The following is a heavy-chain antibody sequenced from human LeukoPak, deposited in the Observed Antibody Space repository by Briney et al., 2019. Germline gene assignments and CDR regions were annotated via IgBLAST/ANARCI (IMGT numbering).Heavy chain of an antibody. D-gene: IGHD6-13*01. J-gene: IGHJ4*02. CDR2: IHTSGSN. CDR1: GVSISPYY. Sequence: SETLSLTCAVSGVSISPYYWAWIRQPPGKGLEWIGYIHTSGSNNQYPSLKSRVTISVDTSKNQFSLKLSSVTAADTAVYYCARQSRGAAAGNDYWGQGTLVTVSS. V-gene: IGHV4-4*09. CDR3: ARQSRGAAAGNDY.